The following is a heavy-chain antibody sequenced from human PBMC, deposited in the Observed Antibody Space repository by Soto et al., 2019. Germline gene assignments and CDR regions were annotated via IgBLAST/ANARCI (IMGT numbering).Heavy chain of an antibody. Sequence: SEALSLTCAVYGGSFSGYYWSWIRQPPGKGLEWIGEINHSGSTNYNPSLKSRVTISVDTSKNQFSLKLSSVTAADTAVYYCARGNRLWFGEPRVNWFDPWGQGTLVTVSS. V-gene: IGHV4-34*01. CDR3: ARGNRLWFGEPRVNWFDP. CDR1: GGSFSGYY. J-gene: IGHJ5*02. CDR2: INHSGST. D-gene: IGHD3-10*01.